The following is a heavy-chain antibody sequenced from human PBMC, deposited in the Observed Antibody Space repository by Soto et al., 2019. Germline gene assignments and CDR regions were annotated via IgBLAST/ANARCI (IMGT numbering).Heavy chain of an antibody. V-gene: IGHV1-46*01. CDR3: ARAIVVVNIYYYYGMDV. CDR1: GYTFTSHN. CDR2: INPSGGST. Sequence: GLSVKVSCKAYGYTFTSHNMHWVRQATGQGLEWMGIINPSGGSTSYAQKFQGRVTMTRDTSTSTVYMELSSLRSEDTAVYYCARAIVVVNIYYYYGMDVWGQGTTVPVSS. D-gene: IGHD3-22*01. J-gene: IGHJ6*02.